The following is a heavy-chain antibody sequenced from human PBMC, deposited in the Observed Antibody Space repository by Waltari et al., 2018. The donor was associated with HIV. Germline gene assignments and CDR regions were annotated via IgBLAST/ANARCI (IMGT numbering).Heavy chain of an antibody. CDR2: IYTSGVSS. J-gene: IGHJ6*02. D-gene: IGHD6-6*01. CDR1: GGSISSGTYY. V-gene: IGHV4-61*02. Sequence: QVQLQESGPGLVKPSQTLSLTCSVSGGSISSGTYYWHWIRPPAGKGLEWIGRIYTSGVSSTYNPSLKSRVTMSVDTSKDHLSLRLSSVTAADTAVYYCARATYLYSSPSRPPYGMDVWGQGTTVTVSS. CDR3: ARATYLYSSPSRPPYGMDV.